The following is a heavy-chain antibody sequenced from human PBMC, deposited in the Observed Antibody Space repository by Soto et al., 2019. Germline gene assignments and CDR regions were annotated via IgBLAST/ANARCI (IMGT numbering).Heavy chain of an antibody. CDR2: IVVGSGNT. CDR1: GFTFTSSA. V-gene: IGHV1-58*01. Sequence: ASVKVSCKASGFTFTSSAVQWVRQARGQRLEWIGWIVVGSGNTNYAQKFQERVTITRDMSTSTAYMELSSLRSEDTAVYYCAAEVGATGYYCYYGMDVWGQGTTVTVSS. CDR3: AAEVGATGYYCYYGMDV. D-gene: IGHD1-26*01. J-gene: IGHJ6*02.